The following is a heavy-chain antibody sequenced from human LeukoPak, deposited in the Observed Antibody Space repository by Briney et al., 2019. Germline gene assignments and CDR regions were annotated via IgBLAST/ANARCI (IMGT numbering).Heavy chain of an antibody. CDR2: VYYSGST. CDR1: GGSLSSYY. CDR3: ARSKRGYSNPFDY. D-gene: IGHD4-11*01. Sequence: SETLSLTCTVSGGSLSSYYWSWVRQPPGKGLEWIGYVYYSGSTNYNPSLKSRVTISVDTSKNQFSLKLSSVTAADTAVYYCARSKRGYSNPFDYWGQGTLVTVSS. V-gene: IGHV4-59*01. J-gene: IGHJ4*02.